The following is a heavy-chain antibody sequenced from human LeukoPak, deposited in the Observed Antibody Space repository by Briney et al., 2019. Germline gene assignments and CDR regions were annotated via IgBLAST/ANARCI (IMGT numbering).Heavy chain of an antibody. CDR3: ARTVQGYSFGADSSYYYFMDV. J-gene: IGHJ6*03. D-gene: IGHD5-18*01. CDR2: IYYSGST. V-gene: IGHV4-59*01. CDR1: GGSISSYY. Sequence: ETLSLTCTVSGGSISSYYWSWIRQPPGKGLEWIGYIYYSGSTNYNPSLKSRVTISVDTSKNQFSLKLSSVTAADTAVYYCARTVQGYSFGADSSYYYFMDVWGRGATVTVSS.